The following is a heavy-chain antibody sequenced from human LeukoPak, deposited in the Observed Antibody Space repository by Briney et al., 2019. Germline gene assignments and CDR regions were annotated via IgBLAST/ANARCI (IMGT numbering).Heavy chain of an antibody. D-gene: IGHD3-22*01. CDR3: AREYYFDSSGNDY. CDR2: INAGNGNT. Sequence: ASVKVSCKASGYTFTKYAMHWVRQAPGQRLEWMGLINAGNGNTKYSQKLQGRVTITRDTSASTAYMELSSLRSEDTAVYYCAREYYFDSSGNDYWGQGTLVTVSS. J-gene: IGHJ4*02. CDR1: GYTFTKYA. V-gene: IGHV1-3*01.